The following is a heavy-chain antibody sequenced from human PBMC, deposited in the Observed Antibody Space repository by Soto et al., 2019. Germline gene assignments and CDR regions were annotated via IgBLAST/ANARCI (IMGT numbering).Heavy chain of an antibody. CDR2: ILHDGSNE. CDR3: AKSRDGYSFYFYYGMDV. V-gene: IGHV3-30*18. J-gene: IGHJ6*02. CDR1: GFNFSSYN. D-gene: IGHD4-4*01. Sequence: GGSLRLSCAASGFNFSSYNMHWVRQAPGKGLEWVALILHDGSNEYYADSVKGRFTISRDNSKNTLYLQMKSLRAEDTAVYYCAKSRDGYSFYFYYGMDVWGQGXTVTVSS.